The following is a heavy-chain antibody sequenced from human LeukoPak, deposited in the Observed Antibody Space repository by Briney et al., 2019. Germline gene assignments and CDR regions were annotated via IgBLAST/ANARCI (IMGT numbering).Heavy chain of an antibody. CDR1: GDSFSGSPYS. V-gene: IGHV4-39*01. D-gene: IGHD6-13*01. CDR3: ARHSRGLAGSY. Sequence: PETLSLTCIVSGDSFSGSPYSWGWIRQPPGKGLDWIGGIYSGGSTYYTPSLKSRFTISVDTSNNQFSLKLSSVTAADTAVYYCARHSRGLAGSYWGQRTLVTV. CDR2: IYSGGST. J-gene: IGHJ4*02.